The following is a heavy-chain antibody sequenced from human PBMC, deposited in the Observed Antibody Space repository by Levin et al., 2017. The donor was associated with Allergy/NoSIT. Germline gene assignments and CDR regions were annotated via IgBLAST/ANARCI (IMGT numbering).Heavy chain of an antibody. Sequence: GESLKISCKGSGYTFTSHWIGWVRQMPGKGLEWMGIIYPSDSDTRYSPSFQGQVTISADKSISTAYLQWSSLKASDTAIYYCASHGKTSLRFDAFDIWGQGTMVTVSS. V-gene: IGHV5-51*01. CDR3: ASHGKTSLRFDAFDI. J-gene: IGHJ3*02. CDR2: IYPSDSDT. CDR1: GYTFTSHW.